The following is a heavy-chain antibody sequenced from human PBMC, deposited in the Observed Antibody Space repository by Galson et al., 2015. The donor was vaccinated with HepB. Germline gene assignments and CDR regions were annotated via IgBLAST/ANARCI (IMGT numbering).Heavy chain of an antibody. V-gene: IGHV4-34*01. Sequence: SETLSLTCAVYGGSFSGYYWTWIRQPPGKGLQWIGGINHSASTNYNPSLKSRVTISVDTSKNQFSLRLSSVAAADTAVYYCARAGVTTVTTGAFDIWGQGTMVTVSS. CDR3: ARAGVTTVTTGAFDI. CDR1: GGSFSGYY. J-gene: IGHJ3*02. CDR2: INHSAST. D-gene: IGHD4-17*01.